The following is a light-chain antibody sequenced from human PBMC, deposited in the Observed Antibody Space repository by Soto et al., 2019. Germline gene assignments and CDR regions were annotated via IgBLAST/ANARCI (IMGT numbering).Light chain of an antibody. V-gene: IGKV3-15*01. CDR2: GAS. CDR1: QSISSE. J-gene: IGKJ2*01. CDR3: QQGNNWPLT. Sequence: EIVMTQSPATLSVSPGERATLSCRASQSISSELAWYQQKPGQPPRLLIYGASTRATGVPARFTGSGSGSDFTLTISGLQSEDVAVYYCQQGNNWPLTFGQGTRLEI.